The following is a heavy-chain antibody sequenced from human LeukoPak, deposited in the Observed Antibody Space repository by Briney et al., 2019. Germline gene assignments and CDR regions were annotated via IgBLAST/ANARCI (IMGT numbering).Heavy chain of an antibody. CDR3: ADRAAARTLDY. CDR1: GFTFSSYA. CDR2: ISESGGSK. Sequence: PGGSLRLSCAASGFTFSSYAMNCVRQAPGKGLEWVASISESGGSKYHADSVKGRFTISRDNSQNTLYLQMNSLRAEDTAVYYCADRAAARTLDYWGQETLVTVSS. J-gene: IGHJ4*02. D-gene: IGHD6-6*01. V-gene: IGHV3-23*01.